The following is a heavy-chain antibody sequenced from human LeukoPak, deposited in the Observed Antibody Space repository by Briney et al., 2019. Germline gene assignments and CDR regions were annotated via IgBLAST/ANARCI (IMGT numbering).Heavy chain of an antibody. Sequence: SETLSLTCVVYGGSFSGYYWSWIRQPPGKGLEWIGEINHSGSTNYNAALKSRVTISVDTTKNKFSMKLSPVTAADTAVYYCAIRNCGGDCYSSRYFDYWGQGTLVTVSS. D-gene: IGHD2-21*02. V-gene: IGHV4-34*01. CDR3: AIRNCGGDCYSSRYFDY. J-gene: IGHJ4*02. CDR1: GGSFSGYY. CDR2: INHSGST.